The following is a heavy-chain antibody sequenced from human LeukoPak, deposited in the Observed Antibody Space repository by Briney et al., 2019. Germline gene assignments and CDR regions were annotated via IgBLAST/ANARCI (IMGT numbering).Heavy chain of an antibody. CDR2: IYYSRSA. D-gene: IGHD3-10*01. J-gene: IGHJ6*02. V-gene: IGHV4-59*08. CDR3: ARVTYYYGSGSYYTPYYGMDV. Sequence: SETLSLTCSVSGGSIGTYYWSWIRQPPGKGLEWIGYIYYSRSADYNPSLKSRVTMSVDTSKNQFSLNLPSVTAADTAVYYCARVTYYYGSGSYYTPYYGMDVWGPGTTVTVSS. CDR1: GGSIGTYY.